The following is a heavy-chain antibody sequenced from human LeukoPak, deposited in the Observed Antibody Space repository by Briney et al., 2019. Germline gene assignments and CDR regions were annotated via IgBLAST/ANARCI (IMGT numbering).Heavy chain of an antibody. J-gene: IGHJ4*02. CDR1: GFTFSSYG. Sequence: QAGGSLRLSCAASGFTFSSYGMHWVRQAPGKGLEWVAVISYDGSNKYYADSVKGRFTISRDNSKNTLYLQMNSLRAEDTAVYYCAKTVAGIPFDYWGQGTLVTVSS. V-gene: IGHV3-30*18. D-gene: IGHD6-19*01. CDR2: ISYDGSNK. CDR3: AKTVAGIPFDY.